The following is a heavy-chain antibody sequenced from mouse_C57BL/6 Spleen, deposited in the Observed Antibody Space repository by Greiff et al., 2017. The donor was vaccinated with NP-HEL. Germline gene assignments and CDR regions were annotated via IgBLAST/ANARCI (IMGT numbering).Heavy chain of an antibody. V-gene: IGHV1-69*01. CDR2: IDPSDSYT. J-gene: IGHJ4*01. CDR1: GYTFTSYW. D-gene: IGHD1-1*01. Sequence: QVQLQQPGAELVMPGASVKLSCKASGYTFTSYWMHWVKQRPGQGLEWIGEIDPSDSYTNYNQKFKGKSTLTVDKSSSTAYMQLSSLTSEDSAVYYCARLNYGSSYDAMDYWGQGTSVTVSS. CDR3: ARLNYGSSYDAMDY.